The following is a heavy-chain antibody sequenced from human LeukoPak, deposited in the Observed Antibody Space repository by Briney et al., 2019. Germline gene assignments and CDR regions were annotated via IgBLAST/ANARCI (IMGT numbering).Heavy chain of an antibody. CDR3: ARGRYSSGWYRRGWPFDY. CDR2: INHSGST. D-gene: IGHD6-19*01. CDR1: GGSFSGYY. Sequence: SETLSLTCAVYGGSFSGYYWSWIRQPPGKGLEWIGEINHSGSTNYNPSLKSRVTISVDTSKNQFSLKLSSVTAADTAVYYCARGRYSSGWYRRGWPFDYWGQGTLVTVSS. J-gene: IGHJ4*02. V-gene: IGHV4-34*01.